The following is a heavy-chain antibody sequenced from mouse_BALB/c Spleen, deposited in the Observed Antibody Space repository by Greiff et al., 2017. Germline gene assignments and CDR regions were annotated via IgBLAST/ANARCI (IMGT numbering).Heavy chain of an antibody. CDR1: GFTFSSYT. CDR3: TRGPYYGSSQGYFDV. J-gene: IGHJ1*01. D-gene: IGHD1-1*01. V-gene: IGHV5-6-4*01. CDR2: ISSGGSYT. Sequence: EVMLVESGGGLVKPGGSLKLSCAASGFTFSSYTMSWVRQTPEKRLEWVATISSGGSYTYYPDSVKGRFTISRDNAKNTLYLQMSSLKSEDTAMYYCTRGPYYGSSQGYFDVWGAGTTVTVSS.